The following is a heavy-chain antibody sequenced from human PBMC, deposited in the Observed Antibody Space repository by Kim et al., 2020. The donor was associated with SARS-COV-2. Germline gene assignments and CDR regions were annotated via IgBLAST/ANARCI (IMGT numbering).Heavy chain of an antibody. V-gene: IGHV3-11*06. Sequence: VKGRLPTSRDNAKNALYLQMNSLRAEDTAVYYCARWSVVVTASRRYYFDYWGQGTLVTVSS. J-gene: IGHJ4*02. CDR3: ARWSVVVTASRRYYFDY. D-gene: IGHD2-21*02.